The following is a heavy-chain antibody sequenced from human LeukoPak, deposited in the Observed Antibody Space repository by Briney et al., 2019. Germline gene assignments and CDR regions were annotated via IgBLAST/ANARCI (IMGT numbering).Heavy chain of an antibody. CDR1: GFTFSSYW. J-gene: IGHJ4*02. CDR2: IKRDGSEK. D-gene: IGHD6-19*01. CDR3: AREREAGEDY. V-gene: IGHV3-7*04. Sequence: GGSLRLSCTASGFTFSSYWMSWVRQAPGKGLEWVANIKRDGSEKYYVDSVKGRFTISRDNAMNLLYLQMNSLRAEDTAVYYCAREREAGEDYWGQGTLVTVSS.